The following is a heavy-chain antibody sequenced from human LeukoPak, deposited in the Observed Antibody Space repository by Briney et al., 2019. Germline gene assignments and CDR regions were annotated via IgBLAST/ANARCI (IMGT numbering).Heavy chain of an antibody. D-gene: IGHD3-10*01. V-gene: IGHV3-23*01. CDR2: ISGSGGST. Sequence: GGSLRLSCAASGFTFSSSAMSWVRQAPGEGLEWVSAISGSGGSTYYADSVKGRFTISRDNSKNTLYLQMNSLRAEDTAVYYCAKDKKVRGYYWGQGTLVTVSS. CDR1: GFTFSSSA. J-gene: IGHJ4*02. CDR3: AKDKKVRGYY.